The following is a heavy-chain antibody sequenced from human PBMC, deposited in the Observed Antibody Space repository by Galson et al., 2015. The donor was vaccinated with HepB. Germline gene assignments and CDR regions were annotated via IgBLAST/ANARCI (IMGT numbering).Heavy chain of an antibody. J-gene: IGHJ5*02. Sequence: SLRLSCAASGFTFSSYSMNWVRQAPGKGLEWVSSISSSSSYIYYADSVKGRFTISRDNAKNSLYLQMNSLRAEDTAVYYCARDLHYDFWSGDRGFDPWGQGTLVTVSS. V-gene: IGHV3-21*01. CDR1: GFTFSSYS. D-gene: IGHD3-3*01. CDR2: ISSSSSYI. CDR3: ARDLHYDFWSGDRGFDP.